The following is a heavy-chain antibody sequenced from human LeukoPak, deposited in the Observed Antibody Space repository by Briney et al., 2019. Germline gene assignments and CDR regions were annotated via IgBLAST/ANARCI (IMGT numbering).Heavy chain of an antibody. V-gene: IGHV4-4*07. CDR3: ASARISIAAAGTPYFDY. CDR1: GGSISSYY. J-gene: IGHJ4*02. D-gene: IGHD6-13*01. CDR2: IYTSGST. Sequence: SETLSLTCTVSGGSISSYYWSWIRQPAGKGLEWIGRIYTSGSTNYNPSLKSRVTMSVDTSKNQFSLKLSSVTAADTAVYYCASARISIAAAGTPYFDYWGQGTLVTVSS.